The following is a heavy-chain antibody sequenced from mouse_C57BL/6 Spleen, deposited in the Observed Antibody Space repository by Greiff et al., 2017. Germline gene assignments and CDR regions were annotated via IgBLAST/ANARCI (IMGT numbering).Heavy chain of an antibody. J-gene: IGHJ2*01. CDR3: TRSSPGSLDY. CDR2: IDPETGGT. CDR1: GYTFTDYE. V-gene: IGHV1-15*01. Sequence: QVQLQQSGAELVRPGASVTLSCKASGYTFTDYEMHWVKQTPVHGLEWIGAIDPETGGTAYNQKFKGKAILTADKSSSTAYMELRSLTSEDSAVYYCTRSSPGSLDYWGQGTTLTVSS.